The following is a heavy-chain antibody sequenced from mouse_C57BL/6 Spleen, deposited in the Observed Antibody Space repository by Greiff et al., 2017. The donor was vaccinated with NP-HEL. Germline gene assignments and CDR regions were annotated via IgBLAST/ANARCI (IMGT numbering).Heavy chain of an antibody. Sequence: EVQLQQSGPELVKPGASVKMSCKASGYTFTDYNMHWVKQSHGKSLEWIGYINPNNGGTSYNQKFKGKATLTVNKSSSTAYMELRSLTSEDSAVYYCASAQATLAWFAYWGQGTLVTVSA. V-gene: IGHV1-22*01. J-gene: IGHJ3*01. CDR2: INPNNGGT. D-gene: IGHD3-2*02. CDR1: GYTFTDYN. CDR3: ASAQATLAWFAY.